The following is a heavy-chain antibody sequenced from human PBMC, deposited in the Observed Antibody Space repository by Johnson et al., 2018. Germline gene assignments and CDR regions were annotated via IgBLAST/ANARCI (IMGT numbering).Heavy chain of an antibody. V-gene: IGHV1-8*01. D-gene: IGHD1-14*01. CDR2: MNPKSGNT. CDR3: ARAGWPHRVHNAFDI. CDR1: EYTFTSYD. Sequence: QLLESGAEVKKPGASVKVSCKSSEYTFTSYDINWVRQATGQGLEWMGWMNPKSGNTFYAQKFRGRVSMTRDTSISTVYMELSSLRSDDTAVYYCARAGWPHRVHNAFDIWGQGTMVTVSS. J-gene: IGHJ3*02.